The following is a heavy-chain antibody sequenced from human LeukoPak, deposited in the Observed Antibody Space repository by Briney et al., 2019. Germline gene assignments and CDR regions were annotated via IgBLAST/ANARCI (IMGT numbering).Heavy chain of an antibody. CDR1: GYTFTGYY. V-gene: IGHV1-2*02. CDR2: INPNSGGT. Sequence: ASVKVSCKASGYTFTGYYMHWVRQAAGQGLEWMGWINPNSGGTNYAQKFQGRVTMTRDTSISTAYMELSRLRSDDTAVYYCAKIQVGATNNWFDPWGQGTLVTVSS. J-gene: IGHJ5*02. D-gene: IGHD1-26*01. CDR3: AKIQVGATNNWFDP.